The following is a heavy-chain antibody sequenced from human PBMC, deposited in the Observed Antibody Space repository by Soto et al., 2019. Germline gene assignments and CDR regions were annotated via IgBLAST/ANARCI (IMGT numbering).Heavy chain of an antibody. CDR3: AKDHTTGLVFSHYLDY. CDR2: ISYDGSNK. D-gene: IGHD3-3*02. J-gene: IGHJ4*02. Sequence: QVQLVESGGGVVQPGRSLRLSCAASGFTFSSYGMHWVRQAPGKGLEWVAVISYDGSNKYYADSVKGRFTISRDNSKNTLYLQMNSLRAEDTAVYYCAKDHTTGLVFSHYLDYWGQGTLVTVSS. CDR1: GFTFSSYG. V-gene: IGHV3-30*18.